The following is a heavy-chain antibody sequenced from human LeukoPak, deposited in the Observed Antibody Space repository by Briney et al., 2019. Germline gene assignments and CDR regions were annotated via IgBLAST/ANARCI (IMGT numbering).Heavy chain of an antibody. CDR3: AKDNYGDYNYYYYGMDV. D-gene: IGHD4-17*01. J-gene: IGHJ6*02. CDR2: ISYDGSNK. CDR1: GFTFSSYG. V-gene: IGHV3-30*18. Sequence: GGSLRLSCAASGFTFSSYGMHWVRQAPGKGLEWVAAISYDGSNKYYADSVKGRFTISRDNSKNTLYLQMNSLRAEDTAVYYCAKDNYGDYNYYYYGMDVWGQGTTVTVSS.